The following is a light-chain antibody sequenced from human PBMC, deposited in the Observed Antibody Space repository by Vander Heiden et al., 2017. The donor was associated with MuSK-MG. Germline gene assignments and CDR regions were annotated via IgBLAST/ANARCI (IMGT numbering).Light chain of an antibody. Sequence: DVVMTQSPESLPVALGERATITCKSSQSLFYSSNNKNYLAWYQQRPGQPPKLLIYWASTRESGVPDRFSGSGSGTDFTLTISSLQAEDVAIYSCQQDVNIPNTFGRGTKVEIK. CDR3: QQDVNIPNT. CDR1: QSLFYSSNNKNY. J-gene: IGKJ4*01. CDR2: WAS. V-gene: IGKV4-1*01.